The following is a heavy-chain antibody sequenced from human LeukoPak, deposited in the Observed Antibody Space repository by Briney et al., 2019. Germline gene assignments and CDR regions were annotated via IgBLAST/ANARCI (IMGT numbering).Heavy chain of an antibody. CDR3: APSTYSDGNWFDP. CDR2: IYWDADK. V-gene: IGHV2-5*02. Sequence: SGPTLVKPTQTLTLTCTFSGFSLSTSGVGVGWIRQPPGKALEWLALIYWDADKRYSPSLRNRLTITKATSKNQVILTMTNMDPVGTATYYCAPSTYSDGNWFDPWGQGILVTVSS. D-gene: IGHD4-17*01. CDR1: GFSLSTSGVG. J-gene: IGHJ5*02.